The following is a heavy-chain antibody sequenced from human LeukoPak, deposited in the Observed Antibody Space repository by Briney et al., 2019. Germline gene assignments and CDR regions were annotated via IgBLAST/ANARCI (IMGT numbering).Heavy chain of an antibody. Sequence: GESLKISCKGSGYSFTSYWIGWVRQMPGKGLEWMGIIYPGDSDTRYSPSFQGQVTISADKSIGTAYLQWSSLKASDTAMYYCARLPYAIPGRYSGHEFDYWGQGTLVTVSA. J-gene: IGHJ4*02. CDR1: GYSFTSYW. V-gene: IGHV5-51*01. D-gene: IGHD5-12*01. CDR2: IYPGDSDT. CDR3: ARLPYAIPGRYSGHEFDY.